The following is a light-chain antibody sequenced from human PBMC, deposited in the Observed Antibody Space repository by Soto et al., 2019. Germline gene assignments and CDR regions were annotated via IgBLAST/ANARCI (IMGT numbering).Light chain of an antibody. CDR3: MQALQTPQIT. CDR2: LGS. J-gene: IGKJ5*01. V-gene: IGKV2-28*01. CDR1: QSLLHSNGYNY. Sequence: DIVMTQSPLSLPVTPGEPASISCRSSQSLLHSNGYNYLDWYLQKPGQSPQLLIYLGSNRASGVSDRFSGSGSGTDFTLKISRVEAEDVGVYYCMQALQTPQITFGQGTRLEIK.